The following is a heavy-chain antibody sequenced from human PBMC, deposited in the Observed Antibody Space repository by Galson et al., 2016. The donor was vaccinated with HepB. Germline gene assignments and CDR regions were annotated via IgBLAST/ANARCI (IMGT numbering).Heavy chain of an antibody. CDR2: IGGGSDYT. Sequence: SLRLSCAASGFIFRVYSMSWVRQAPGKGLEWVSLIGGGSDYTWYADSVKGRFTISRDNSKNSLYLQMNSLRAEDTAVYYCARDGSSRSSPNGFDIWGQGTMVTVSS. D-gene: IGHD6-13*01. CDR1: GFIFRVYS. V-gene: IGHV3-21*04. CDR3: ARDGSSRSSPNGFDI. J-gene: IGHJ3*02.